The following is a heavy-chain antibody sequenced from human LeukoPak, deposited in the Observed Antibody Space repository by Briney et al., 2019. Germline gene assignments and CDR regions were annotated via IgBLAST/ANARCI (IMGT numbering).Heavy chain of an antibody. J-gene: IGHJ4*02. D-gene: IGHD1-26*01. V-gene: IGHV3-15*01. CDR2: IKSKTDGGTT. Sequence: PGGSLRLSCAASGFTFSNAWMSWVRQAPGKGLEWVGRIKSKTDGGTTDYAAPVKGRFTISRDDSKNTLYLQMNSLKTEDTAVYYCTTGKHSGSYYYFDYWGQGTLVTVSS. CDR1: GFTFSNAW. CDR3: TTGKHSGSYYYFDY.